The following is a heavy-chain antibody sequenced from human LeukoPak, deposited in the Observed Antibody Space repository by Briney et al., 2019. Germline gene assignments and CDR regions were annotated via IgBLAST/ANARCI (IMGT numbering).Heavy chain of an antibody. CDR2: IYYSGTT. D-gene: IGHD6-13*01. Sequence: SETLSLTCTVSGGSISSYYWSWIRQPPGKGLEWIGYIYYSGTTNYNPCLKSRVTISVGTSKNQFSLKLSSVTAADTAVYYCARGVYIAAAQYAYWGQGTLVTVSS. V-gene: IGHV4-59*01. CDR3: ARGVYIAAAQYAY. J-gene: IGHJ4*02. CDR1: GGSISSYY.